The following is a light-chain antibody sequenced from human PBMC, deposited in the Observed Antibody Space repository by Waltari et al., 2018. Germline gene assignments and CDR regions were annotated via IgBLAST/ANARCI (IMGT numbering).Light chain of an antibody. CDR3: MQSLQALWT. J-gene: IGKJ1*01. Sequence: DIVVTQSPLSLPVTPGEPASISCRPRQSLLHSHGNNYLDWYLQKPGQSPQLLTYLGSNRASGVPDRFSGSGSGTDFTLKISRVEAEDVGVYYCMQSLQALWTFGQGTKVEIK. V-gene: IGKV2-28*01. CDR1: QSLLHSHGNNY. CDR2: LGS.